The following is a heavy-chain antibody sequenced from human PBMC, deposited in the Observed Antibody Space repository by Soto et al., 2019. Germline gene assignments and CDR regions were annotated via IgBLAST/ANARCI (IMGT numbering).Heavy chain of an antibody. D-gene: IGHD6-19*01. V-gene: IGHV6-1*01. CDR3: AREKDHNSGWYGIEY. CDR2: TYYRAKWYY. CDR1: GDSVSSNSAA. J-gene: IGHJ4*02. Sequence: SQTLSLTCAIFGDSVSSNSAAWNWIRQSPSRGFEWLGRTYYRAKWYYEYAVSVKSRISINSDTSKNQFSLQLNSVTPEDTAVYYCAREKDHNSGWYGIEYCGQETPVTVAS.